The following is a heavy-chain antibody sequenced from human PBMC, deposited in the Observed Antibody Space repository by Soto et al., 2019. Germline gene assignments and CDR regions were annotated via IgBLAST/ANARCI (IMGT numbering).Heavy chain of an antibody. J-gene: IGHJ4*02. CDR1: GFTFSSYA. Sequence: GGSLRLSCAASGFTFSSYAMSWVRQAPGKGLEWVSAISGSGGSTYYADSVKGRFTISRDNSKNTLYLQMNSLRAEDTAVYYCAKDLSNGQWLVIYYFDYWGQGTLVTVSS. D-gene: IGHD6-19*01. V-gene: IGHV3-23*01. CDR2: ISGSGGST. CDR3: AKDLSNGQWLVIYYFDY.